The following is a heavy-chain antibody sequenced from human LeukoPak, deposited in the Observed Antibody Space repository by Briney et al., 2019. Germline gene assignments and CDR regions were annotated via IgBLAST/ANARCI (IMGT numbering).Heavy chain of an antibody. D-gene: IGHD3-10*01. CDR2: IYTSGST. CDR3: ARGDYYGSENWFDP. V-gene: IGHV4-4*07. Sequence: SETLSLTCTVSGGSISSYYWSWIRQPAGKGLEWIGRIYTSGSTNYNPSLKSRVAMSVDTSKDQFSLKLSSVTAADTAVYYCARGDYYGSENWFDPWGQGTLVTVSS. J-gene: IGHJ5*02. CDR1: GGSISSYY.